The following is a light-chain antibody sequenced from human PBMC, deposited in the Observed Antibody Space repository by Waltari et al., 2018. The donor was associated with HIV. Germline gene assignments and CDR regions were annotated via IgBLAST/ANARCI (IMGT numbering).Light chain of an antibody. V-gene: IGLV2-11*01. J-gene: IGLJ1*01. Sequence: QSALTQPRSVSGSPGQTVTISCRGTSRDIGGYNYVSWYQQHPAEAPRLMIYDVNKRPSGVPDLFSGSKSGNTASLTISGLQAEDEADYYCCSYAGSNTFYVFGTGTEVTVL. CDR1: SRDIGGYNY. CDR3: CSYAGSNTFYV. CDR2: DVN.